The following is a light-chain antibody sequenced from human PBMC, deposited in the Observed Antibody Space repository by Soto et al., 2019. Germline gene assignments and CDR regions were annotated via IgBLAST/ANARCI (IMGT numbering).Light chain of an antibody. CDR3: QQYYSTPLT. CDR1: QSVLYSSKNKNY. Sequence: DIVMTQSPDSLAVSLGERATINCKSSQSVLYSSKNKNYLAWYQQKPRQPPKLLIYWASTQESGVPDRFSGSGSGTDFTLTISSLQAEDVAVYYCQQYYSTPLTFGGGTKVEIK. V-gene: IGKV4-1*01. J-gene: IGKJ4*01. CDR2: WAS.